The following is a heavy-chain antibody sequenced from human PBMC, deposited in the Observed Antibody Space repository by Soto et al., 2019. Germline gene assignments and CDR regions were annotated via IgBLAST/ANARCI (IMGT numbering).Heavy chain of an antibody. CDR3: VKDGTEWELLLDAFDI. CDR2: ISSNGGST. Sequence: GGSLRLSCSASGFTFSSYAMHWVRQAPGKGLEYVSAISSNGGSTYYADSVKGRFTISRDNSKNTLYLQMSSLRAEDTAVYYCVKDGTEWELLLDAFDIWGQGTMVTVSS. V-gene: IGHV3-64D*08. CDR1: GFTFSSYA. D-gene: IGHD1-26*01. J-gene: IGHJ3*02.